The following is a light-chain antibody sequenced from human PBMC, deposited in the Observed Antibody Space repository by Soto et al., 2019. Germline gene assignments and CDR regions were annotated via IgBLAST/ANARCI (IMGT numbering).Light chain of an antibody. CDR3: QQYDDWPRT. J-gene: IGKJ1*01. CDR2: GAS. Sequence: EIVMTQSPATLSVSPGERATLSCRASQSVSSNLAWYQQKPGQAPRLLIYGASTRATGIPARFSGSRSGTEFTLTISSLQSEDYYCQQYDDWPRTFGQGTKVEIK. CDR1: QSVSSN. V-gene: IGKV3-15*01.